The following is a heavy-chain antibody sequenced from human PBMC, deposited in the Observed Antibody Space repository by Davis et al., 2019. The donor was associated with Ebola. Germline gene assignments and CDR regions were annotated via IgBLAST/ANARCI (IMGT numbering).Heavy chain of an antibody. CDR1: GGSVSSGSYY. J-gene: IGHJ5*02. CDR3: ARAAVTSSAWFDP. D-gene: IGHD4-17*01. V-gene: IGHV4-61*01. Sequence: PSETLSLTCTVSGGSVSSGSYYWSWIRQPPGKGLEWIGYIYYSGSTYYNPSLKSRVTISVDTSKNQFSLKLSSVTAADTAVYYCARAAVTSSAWFDPWGQGTLVTVSS. CDR2: IYYSGST.